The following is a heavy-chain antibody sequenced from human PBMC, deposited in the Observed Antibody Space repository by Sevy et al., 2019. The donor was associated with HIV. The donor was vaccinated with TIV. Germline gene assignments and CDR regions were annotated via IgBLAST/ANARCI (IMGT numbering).Heavy chain of an antibody. Sequence: GGSLRLSCAASGFTFSSYGMHWVRQAPGKGLEWVAVISYDGSNKYYADSLKGRFTISRDNSKNTLYLQMNSLRAEDTAVYYCAKDRGSKKGGMDVWGQGTMVTVSS. J-gene: IGHJ6*02. D-gene: IGHD3-10*01. CDR1: GFTFSSYG. CDR3: AKDRGSKKGGMDV. V-gene: IGHV3-30*18. CDR2: ISYDGSNK.